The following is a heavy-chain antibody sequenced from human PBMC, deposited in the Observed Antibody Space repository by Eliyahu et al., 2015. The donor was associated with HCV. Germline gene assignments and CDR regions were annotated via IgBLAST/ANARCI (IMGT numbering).Heavy chain of an antibody. CDR3: ARGIAVAGYYFDY. J-gene: IGHJ4*02. CDR1: GXSVSSNSAA. Sequence: QVQLQQSGPGLVKPSQTXSXTCXISGXSVSSNSAAWNWIRQSPSSGLEXLGRTYYRSKWYNDYAVSVKSRITINPDTSKNQFSLQLNSVTPEDTAVYYCARGIAVAGYYFDYWGQGTLVTVSS. CDR2: TYYRSKWYN. D-gene: IGHD6-19*01. V-gene: IGHV6-1*01.